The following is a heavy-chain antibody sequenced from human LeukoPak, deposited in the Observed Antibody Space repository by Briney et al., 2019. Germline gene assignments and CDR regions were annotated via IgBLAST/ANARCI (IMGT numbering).Heavy chain of an antibody. Sequence: GGSLRLSCAASGFTFSDYYMSWIRQAPGKGLEWVSYISSSGSTIYYADSVKGRFTISRDNAKNSLYLQMNSLRAEDTAVYYCARGMAGSGSYFYYYYYMDVWGKGTTVTISS. CDR1: GFTFSDYY. CDR3: ARGMAGSGSYFYYYYYMDV. J-gene: IGHJ6*03. D-gene: IGHD3-10*01. V-gene: IGHV3-11*01. CDR2: ISSSGSTI.